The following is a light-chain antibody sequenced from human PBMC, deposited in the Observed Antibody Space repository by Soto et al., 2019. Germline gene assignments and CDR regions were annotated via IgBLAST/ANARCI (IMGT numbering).Light chain of an antibody. CDR1: QSVSSSY. CDR2: GAS. V-gene: IGKV3-20*01. J-gene: IGKJ1*01. Sequence: EIVLTQSPGTLSLSPGERATLSCRASQSVSSSYLAWYQQKPGQAPRLLIYGASSRATGIPVRFSGSGSGTDFTLTISRLEREDFAVYYCQQYGSTPWTFGQGTKVEIK. CDR3: QQYGSTPWT.